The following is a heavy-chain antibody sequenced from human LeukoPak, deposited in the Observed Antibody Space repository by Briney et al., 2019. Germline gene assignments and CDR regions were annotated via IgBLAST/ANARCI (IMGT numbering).Heavy chain of an antibody. Sequence: SETLSLTCAVYGGSFSGYYWSWIRQPPGKGLEWIGEINHSGSTNYNPSLKSRVTISVDTYKNQFSLKLSSVTAADTAVYYCARGWSVGFDWPCTGAFDIWGQGTMVTISS. CDR1: GGSFSGYY. V-gene: IGHV4-34*01. CDR2: INHSGST. J-gene: IGHJ3*02. CDR3: ARGWSVGFDWPCTGAFDI. D-gene: IGHD3-9*01.